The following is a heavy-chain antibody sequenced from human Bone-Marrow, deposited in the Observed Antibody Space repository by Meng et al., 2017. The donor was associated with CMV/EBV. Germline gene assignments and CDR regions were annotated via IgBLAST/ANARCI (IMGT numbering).Heavy chain of an antibody. V-gene: IGHV3-74*01. CDR3: ARGPYDYGDY. CDR1: GFTFSSYW. CDR2: INSDGSST. J-gene: IGHJ4*02. Sequence: GESLKISCAASGFTFSSYWMHWVRQAPGKGLVWVSRINSDGSSTSYADSVKGRFTISRDNSKNTLYLQMNSLRAEDTAVYYCARGPYDYGDYWGQGTLVTVSS. D-gene: IGHD2-2*01.